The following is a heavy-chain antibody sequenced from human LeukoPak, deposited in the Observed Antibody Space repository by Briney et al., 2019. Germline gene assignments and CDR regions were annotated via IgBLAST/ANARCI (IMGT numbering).Heavy chain of an antibody. CDR3: ARDGGDKTAYYGDQFDC. CDR1: GFTFSSFG. J-gene: IGHJ4*02. CDR2: IRYDGSDK. D-gene: IGHD3-9*01. Sequence: GGSLRLSCAASGFTFSSFGMHWVRQAPGKGLEWVAFIRYDGSDKYYADSVKGRFTTSRDNSKNTLYLQVNGLRPEDTAVYYCARDGGDKTAYYGDQFDCWGQGTLVTVSS. V-gene: IGHV3-30*02.